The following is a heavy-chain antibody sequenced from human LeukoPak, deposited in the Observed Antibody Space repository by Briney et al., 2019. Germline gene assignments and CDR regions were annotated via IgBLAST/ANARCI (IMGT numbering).Heavy chain of an antibody. CDR1: GFTFDDYG. Sequence: PGRCLTLSCAASGFTFDDYGIDWVRHDPGKWLEWVSGISWDSGSIVYADSVKGRFTIYRDNAKNSLYLQMNSPRAEDMALYYCAKSRVSYMTKVTTFAFDIWGQGTMVTVSS. D-gene: IGHD4-17*01. J-gene: IGHJ3*02. V-gene: IGHV3-9*03. CDR2: ISWDSGSI. CDR3: AKSRVSYMTKVTTFAFDI.